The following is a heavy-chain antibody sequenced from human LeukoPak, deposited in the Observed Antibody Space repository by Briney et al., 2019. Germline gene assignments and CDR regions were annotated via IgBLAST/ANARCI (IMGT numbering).Heavy chain of an antibody. CDR1: GFTFSGSA. D-gene: IGHD5-24*01. Sequence: GGSLRLSCAASGFTFSGSAMHWVRQASGKGLEWVGHIRSKANSYATAYAASVKGRFTISRDDSKNTAYLQMNSLKTEDTAVYYCSSSDGPDYYYYYYMDVWGKGTTVTVSS. CDR3: SSSDGPDYYYYYYMDV. J-gene: IGHJ6*03. V-gene: IGHV3-73*01. CDR2: IRSKANSYAT.